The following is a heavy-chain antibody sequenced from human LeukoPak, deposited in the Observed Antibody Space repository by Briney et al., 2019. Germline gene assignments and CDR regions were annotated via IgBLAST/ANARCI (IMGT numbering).Heavy chain of an antibody. CDR1: GNIFTDYY. V-gene: IGHV1-2*02. J-gene: IGHJ4*02. CDR2: INPNSGGT. CDR3: ARVGGTKRKSFDY. Sequence: AASVKVSCKVSGNIFTDYYIHWVRQAPGQRLEWMGWINPNSGGTNYAQKFQGRDTMTRDTSISTAYMELSRLRSDDTAVYYCARVGGTKRKSFDYWGQGTLVTVSS. D-gene: IGHD3-16*01.